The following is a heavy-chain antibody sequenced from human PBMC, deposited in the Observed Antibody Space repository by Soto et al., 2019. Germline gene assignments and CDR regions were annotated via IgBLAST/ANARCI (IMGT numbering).Heavy chain of an antibody. CDR3: ARGSIAVARKYFQH. V-gene: IGHV4-34*01. J-gene: IGHJ1*01. CDR1: GGSFSGYY. CDR2: INHRGST. D-gene: IGHD6-19*01. Sequence: QVQLQQWGAGLLKPSETLSLTCAVYGGSFSGYYWSWIRQPPGKGLEWIGEINHRGSTNYNPSLKSRVTISVDTSKNQFSLKLSSVTAADTAVYYCARGSIAVARKYFQHWGQGTLVTVSS.